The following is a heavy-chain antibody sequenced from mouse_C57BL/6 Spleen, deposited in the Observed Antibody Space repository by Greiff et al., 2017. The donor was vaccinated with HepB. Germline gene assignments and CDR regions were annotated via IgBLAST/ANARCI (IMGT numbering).Heavy chain of an antibody. J-gene: IGHJ4*01. CDR2: ISSGSSTI. CDR3: ARIYYTYDYYAMDY. D-gene: IGHD2-1*01. CDR1: GFTFSDYG. Sequence: EVQLVESGGGLVKPGGSLKLSCAASGFTFSDYGMHWVRQAPEKGLEWVAYISSGSSTIYYADTVKGRFTISRDNAKNTLFLQKTSLRSEDTAMYYCARIYYTYDYYAMDYWGQGTSVTVSS. V-gene: IGHV5-17*01.